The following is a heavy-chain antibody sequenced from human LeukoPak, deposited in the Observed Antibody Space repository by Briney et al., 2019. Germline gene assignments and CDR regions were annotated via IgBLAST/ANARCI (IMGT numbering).Heavy chain of an antibody. Sequence: GGSLRLSCAASGFTFSNTWMTWVRQTPGRGLEWVAFFRTTTDGGTGEYAAPVKGRFTISRDVSINTQFLQMSSLKIEDTAVYYCVTPLRWELSNEYWGQGTLVTVSS. CDR1: GFTFSNTW. D-gene: IGHD4-23*01. J-gene: IGHJ4*02. CDR3: VTPLRWELSNEY. CDR2: FRTTTDGGTG. V-gene: IGHV3-15*01.